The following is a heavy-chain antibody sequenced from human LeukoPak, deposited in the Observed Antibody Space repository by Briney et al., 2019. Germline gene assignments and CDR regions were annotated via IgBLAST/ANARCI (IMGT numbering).Heavy chain of an antibody. Sequence: GGSLRLSCAASGFTVSSNYMSWVRQAPGKGLEWVSIIYSGGSTYYADSVKGRFTISRDNSKNTLYLQMNSLRAEDTAVYYCARDWSSWNCRYGMDVWGQGTAVTVSS. CDR2: IYSGGST. J-gene: IGHJ6*02. CDR1: GFTVSSNY. CDR3: ARDWSSWNCRYGMDV. D-gene: IGHD1-7*01. V-gene: IGHV3-66*01.